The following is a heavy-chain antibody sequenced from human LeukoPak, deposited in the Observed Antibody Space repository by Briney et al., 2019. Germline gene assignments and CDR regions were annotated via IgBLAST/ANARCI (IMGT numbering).Heavy chain of an antibody. D-gene: IGHD5-24*01. Sequence: ASVKVSCKVSGYTLTELSMHWVRQAPGKGLEWMGGFDPEDGETIYAQKFQGRVTMTEDTSTDTAYMELSSLRSEDTAVYYCATVLNGYKNQAYYFDYWGQGTLVTVSS. CDR2: FDPEDGET. CDR1: GYTLTELS. J-gene: IGHJ4*02. CDR3: ATVLNGYKNQAYYFDY. V-gene: IGHV1-24*01.